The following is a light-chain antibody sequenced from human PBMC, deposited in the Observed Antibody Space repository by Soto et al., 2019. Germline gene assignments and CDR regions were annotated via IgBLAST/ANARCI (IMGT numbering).Light chain of an antibody. CDR1: QAIRSTH. Sequence: ETVLTQSPGTLSLSPGERATLSCRASQAIRSTHLAWYQQKPGQAPRLLMYLSSTRAPGIPDRFSGSGSGTDFTLSISRLEPEDFAVYYCQQYGSSPRTFGQGTKVEIK. J-gene: IGKJ1*01. CDR2: LSS. V-gene: IGKV3-20*01. CDR3: QQYGSSPRT.